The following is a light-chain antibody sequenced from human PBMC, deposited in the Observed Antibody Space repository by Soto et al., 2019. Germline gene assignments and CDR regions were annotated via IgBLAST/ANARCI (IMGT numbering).Light chain of an antibody. Sequence: DIVVTQSPATLSVSPGGRATLSCRASQSISDTLAWYQQRPGQAPRLLIYGTSKRATGIPDRFSGSGSGTDFPLTISRLEPEDFAVYYCQQYQNSPRTFGQGTKVDIK. CDR3: QQYQNSPRT. CDR2: GTS. V-gene: IGKV3D-15*01. CDR1: QSISDT. J-gene: IGKJ1*01.